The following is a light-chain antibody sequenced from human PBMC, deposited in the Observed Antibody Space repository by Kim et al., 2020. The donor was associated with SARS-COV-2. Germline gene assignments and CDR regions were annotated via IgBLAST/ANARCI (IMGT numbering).Light chain of an antibody. J-gene: IGLJ1*01. CDR3: CSYAGSSTFVV. V-gene: IGLV2-23*02. CDR2: EVS. Sequence: QSVLTQPASVSGSPGQSITISCTGTSSDVGSYNLVSWYQQHPGKAPKLMIYEVSKRPSGVSNRFSGSKSGNTVSLTISGLQAEDEADYYCCSYAGSSTFVVFGTGTKVTFL. CDR1: SSDVGSYNL.